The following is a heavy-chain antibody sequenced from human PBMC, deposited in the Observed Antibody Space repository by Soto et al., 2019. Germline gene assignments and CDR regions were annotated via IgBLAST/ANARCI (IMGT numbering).Heavy chain of an antibody. J-gene: IGHJ4*02. D-gene: IGHD5-12*01. CDR1: GGTFSSYT. Sequence: QVQLVQSGAEVKKPGSSVKVSCRASGGTFSSYTISWVRQAPGQGLEWMGGIIPMFGTTRYAQKFQGGVTITAEKSTNTAYMELSSLRSEDTAVYYCARGGDGYKQAYTFYFDSWGQGTLVTVSS. CDR2: IIPMFGTT. CDR3: ARGGDGYKQAYTFYFDS. V-gene: IGHV1-69*06.